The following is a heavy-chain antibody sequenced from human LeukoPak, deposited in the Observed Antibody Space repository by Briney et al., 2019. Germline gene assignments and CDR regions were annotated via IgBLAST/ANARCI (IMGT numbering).Heavy chain of an antibody. D-gene: IGHD6-13*01. CDR1: GGSISSYY. J-gene: IGHJ4*02. V-gene: IGHV4-59*12. CDR2: IYYSGST. CDR3: ASIAAAGTVDY. Sequence: PSETLSLTCTVSGGSISSYYWSWIRQPPGKGLEWIGYIYYSGSTNYNPSLKSRVTISVDTSKNQFSLKLSSVTAADTAVYYCASIAAAGTVDYWGQGTLVTVSS.